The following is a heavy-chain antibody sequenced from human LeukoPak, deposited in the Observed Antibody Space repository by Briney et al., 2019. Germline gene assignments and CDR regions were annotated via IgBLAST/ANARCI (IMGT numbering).Heavy chain of an antibody. CDR3: AKGWVAGAATPSFDF. CDR2: ISGSGGST. Sequence: GGSLRLSCAASRFTFDSYAMSWVRQTPGKGLEWVSTISGSGGSTYYANSVKGRFTISRDNSKNTLYLQMNSLRAEDTAVYYCAKGWVAGAATPSFDFWGQGTLVTLSS. CDR1: RFTFDSYA. J-gene: IGHJ4*02. D-gene: IGHD2-15*01. V-gene: IGHV3-23*01.